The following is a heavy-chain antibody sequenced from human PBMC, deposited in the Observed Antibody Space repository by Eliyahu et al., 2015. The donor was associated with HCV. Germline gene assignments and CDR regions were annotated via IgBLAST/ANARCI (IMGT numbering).Heavy chain of an antibody. CDR1: GFTFSSYA. Sequence: EVQLLESGGGVVQPGGSLRLSCVASGFTFSSYAMTWVRQGPGKGLEWVSTISGGGGTTYNADSVKGRFVISRDNSRNTLYLQLNSLRAEDTAMYYCTGPGKTEFGELAHDYWGQGTLVTVSS. J-gene: IGHJ4*02. D-gene: IGHD3-10*01. V-gene: IGHV3-23*01. CDR3: TGPGKTEFGELAHDY. CDR2: ISGGGGTT.